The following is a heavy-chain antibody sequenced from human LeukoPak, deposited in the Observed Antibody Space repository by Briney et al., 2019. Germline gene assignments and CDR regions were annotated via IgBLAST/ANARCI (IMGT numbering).Heavy chain of an antibody. D-gene: IGHD5-12*01. CDR3: AKDRGRYSGYDYADY. CDR2: ISGSGGST. CDR1: GFTFSSYA. Sequence: PGGSLRLSCAASGFTFSSYAMSWVRQAPGKGLEWVSGISGSGGSTYYADSVKGRFTISRDNSKNTLYLQMNSLRAEDTAVYYCAKDRGRYSGYDYADYWGQGTLVTVSS. J-gene: IGHJ4*02. V-gene: IGHV3-23*01.